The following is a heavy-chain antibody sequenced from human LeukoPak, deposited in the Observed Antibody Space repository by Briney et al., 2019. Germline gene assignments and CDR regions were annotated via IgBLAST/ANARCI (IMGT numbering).Heavy chain of an antibody. D-gene: IGHD5-18*01. Sequence: ASVKVSCKASGYTFTSYGISWVRQAPGQGLEWMGWISAYNGNTNYAQKLQGRVTMTTDTSTSTAYMELRSLRSDDTAVYYCARDSSQIRLFYYYYGMDVWGQGTTVTVSS. V-gene: IGHV1-18*01. CDR1: GYTFTSYG. CDR3: ARDSSQIRLFYYYYGMDV. J-gene: IGHJ6*02. CDR2: ISAYNGNT.